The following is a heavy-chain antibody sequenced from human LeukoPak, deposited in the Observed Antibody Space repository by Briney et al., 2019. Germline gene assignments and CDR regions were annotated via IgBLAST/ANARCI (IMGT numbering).Heavy chain of an antibody. V-gene: IGHV1-2*02. CDR1: GYTFIGYY. CDR3: ARGCSGGSCYPGGY. CDR2: INPNSGGT. J-gene: IGHJ4*02. Sequence: ASVKVSCKASGYTFIGYYIHWVRQAPGQGLEWMGWINPNSGGTNYAQKFQGRVTMTRDTSITTAYMDLSRLRSDDTAVYYCARGCSGGSCYPGGYWGQGTLVTVSS. D-gene: IGHD2-15*01.